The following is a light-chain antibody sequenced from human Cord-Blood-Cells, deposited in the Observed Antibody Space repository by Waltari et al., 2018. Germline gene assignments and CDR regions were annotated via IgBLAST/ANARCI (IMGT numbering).Light chain of an antibody. J-gene: IGKJ1*01. CDR1: QRVLYSANNKNY. CDR3: QQYYSTPWT. V-gene: IGKV4-1*01. CDR2: WAS. Sequence: DIVMTQSPDSLAVSLRARATTNCKSSQRVLYSANNKNYLAWPQQKPGQPPKLLIYWASTRESGVTDRFSGSGSGTDFTLTISSLQAEDVAVYYCQQYYSTPWTFGQGTKVEIK.